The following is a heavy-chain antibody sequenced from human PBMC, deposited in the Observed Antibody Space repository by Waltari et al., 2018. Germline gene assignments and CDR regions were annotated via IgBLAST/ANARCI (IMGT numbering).Heavy chain of an antibody. V-gene: IGHV3-30*02. D-gene: IGHD5-12*01. J-gene: IGHJ4*02. CDR1: GFTFSSYG. CDR2: IRYDGSNK. CDR3: AKGGGGGGYNFHY. Sequence: QVQLVESGGGVVQPGGSLRLSCAASGFTFSSYGMHWVRQAPGKGLEWVAFIRYDGSNKYYADSVKGRFTISRDNSKNTLYLQMNSLRAEDTAVYYCAKGGGGGGYNFHYWGQGTLVTVSS.